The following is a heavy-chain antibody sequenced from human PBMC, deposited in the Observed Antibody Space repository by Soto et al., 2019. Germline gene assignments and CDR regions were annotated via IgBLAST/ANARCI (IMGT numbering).Heavy chain of an antibody. D-gene: IGHD3-3*01. V-gene: IGHV3-21*01. CDR1: GFTFSSYS. J-gene: IGHJ4*02. CDR3: ARVYYDFWSGPPY. CDR2: ISSSSSYI. Sequence: GGSLRLSCAASGFTFSSYSMNWVRQAPGKGLEWVSSISSSSSYIYYADSVKGRFTISRDNAKNSLYLQMNSLRAEDTAVYYCARVYYDFWSGPPYWGQGTLVTVSS.